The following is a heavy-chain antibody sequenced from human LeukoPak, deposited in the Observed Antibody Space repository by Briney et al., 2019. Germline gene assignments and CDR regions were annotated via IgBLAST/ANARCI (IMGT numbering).Heavy chain of an antibody. V-gene: IGHV1-2*02. Sequence: GASVKVSCKASGYTFTGYYMHWVRQAPGQGLEWMGWISPNSGGTNYAQKFQGRVTMTRDTSISTAYMELSRLRSDDTAVYYCARDPLYCSSTSCYSFGGYLDPWGQGTLVTVSS. CDR2: ISPNSGGT. J-gene: IGHJ5*02. D-gene: IGHD2-2*01. CDR1: GYTFTGYY. CDR3: ARDPLYCSSTSCYSFGGYLDP.